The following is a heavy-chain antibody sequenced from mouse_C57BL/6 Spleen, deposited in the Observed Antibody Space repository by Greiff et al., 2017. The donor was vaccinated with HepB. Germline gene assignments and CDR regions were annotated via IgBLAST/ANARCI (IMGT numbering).Heavy chain of an antibody. CDR1: GYTFTNYW. V-gene: IGHV1-63*01. Sequence: VKLMESGAELVRPGTSVKMSCKASGYTFTNYWIGWAKQRPGHGLEWIGDIYPGGGYTNYNEKFKGKATLTADKSSSTAYMQFSSLTSEDSAIYYCARLTGTAAMDYWGQGTSVTVSS. CDR2: IYPGGGYT. CDR3: ARLTGTAAMDY. D-gene: IGHD4-1*01. J-gene: IGHJ4*01.